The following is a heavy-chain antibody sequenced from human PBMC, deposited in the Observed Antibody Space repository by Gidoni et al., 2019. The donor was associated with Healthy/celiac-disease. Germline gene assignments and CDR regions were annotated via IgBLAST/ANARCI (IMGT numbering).Heavy chain of an antibody. D-gene: IGHD2-8*01. J-gene: IGHJ4*02. CDR3: GRGDLYHGDY. CDR2: IWYDGNTK. Sequence: GMHWVRQAPGKGLEWVAVIWYDGNTKFYADSVKGRFTISRDNSKNTLYLQMNSLRVEDTAVYYCGRGDLYHGDYWGQGTLVTVSS. V-gene: IGHV3-33*01. CDR1: G.